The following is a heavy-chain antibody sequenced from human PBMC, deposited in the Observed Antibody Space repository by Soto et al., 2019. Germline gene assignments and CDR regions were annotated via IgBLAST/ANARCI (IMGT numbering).Heavy chain of an antibody. J-gene: IGHJ4*02. V-gene: IGHV3-30*03. CDR1: GFTFSSYG. CDR3: ARLDTSDY. Sequence: QVQLVESGGGVVQPGRSLRLSCAASGFTFSSYGMHWVRQAPGKGLEWVAVISYDGSNKYYADSVKGRFTISRDNSKNTLYLQMNSLRAEDTAVYYCARLDTSDYWGQGTLVTVSS. CDR2: ISYDGSNK.